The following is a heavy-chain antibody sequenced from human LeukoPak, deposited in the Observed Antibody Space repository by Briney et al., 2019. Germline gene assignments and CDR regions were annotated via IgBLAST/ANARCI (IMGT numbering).Heavy chain of an antibody. Sequence: GASMKVSCKASGYTFTSYGISWVRQAPGQGLEWMGWISAYNGKTKYGQKVQGRVTMTTDTSTSTAYMELRSLISDDTAVYYCARDRQSEGFGELSLYAFDIWGQGTTVTVSS. CDR1: GYTFTSYG. J-gene: IGHJ3*02. CDR2: ISAYNGKT. D-gene: IGHD3-10*01. V-gene: IGHV1-18*04. CDR3: ARDRQSEGFGELSLYAFDI.